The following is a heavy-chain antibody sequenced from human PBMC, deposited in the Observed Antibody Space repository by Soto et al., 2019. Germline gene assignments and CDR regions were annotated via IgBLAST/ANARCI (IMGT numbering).Heavy chain of an antibody. CDR3: TKDLKSASAATLFDP. D-gene: IGHD2-15*01. Sequence: EGQLLESGGGLVQPGGSLRLSCAASGFTFTTYAMAWVRQAPGKGLEWVSYISGSGGRTNYADSVKGRFTISRDNSKNTLYLQMSSLRPADTAVYYCTKDLKSASAATLFDPWGQGTLVTVSS. CDR1: GFTFTTYA. CDR2: ISGSGGRT. J-gene: IGHJ5*02. V-gene: IGHV3-23*01.